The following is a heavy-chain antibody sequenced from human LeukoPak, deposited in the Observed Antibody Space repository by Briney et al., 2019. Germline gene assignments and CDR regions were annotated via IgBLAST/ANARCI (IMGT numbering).Heavy chain of an antibody. CDR1: GGSISSGGYY. V-gene: IGHV4-31*03. Sequence: SETLSLTCTVSGGSISSGGYYWRWIRQHPGKGLEWIGYIYYSGSTYYNPSLKSRVTISVDTSKNQFSLKLSSVTAADTAVYYCARVVAAAGFTFDYWGQGTLVTVSS. CDR3: ARVVAAAGFTFDY. D-gene: IGHD6-13*01. J-gene: IGHJ4*02. CDR2: IYYSGST.